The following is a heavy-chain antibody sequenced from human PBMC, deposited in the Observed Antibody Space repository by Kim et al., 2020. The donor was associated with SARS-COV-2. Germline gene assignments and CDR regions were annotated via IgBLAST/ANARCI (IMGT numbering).Heavy chain of an antibody. J-gene: IGHJ2*01. CDR3: ARGGAFVPF. CDR1: GCSISSYY. Sequence: SETLSLTCIVSGCSISSYYLSWIRQPPGKGLEWIGFIYYRGSTTYNPSFKSGLTISVNTSKNQSSLKLSSVTAADTAVYYCARGGAFVPFWGR. D-gene: IGHD3-10*01. CDR2: IYYRGST. V-gene: IGHV4-59*01.